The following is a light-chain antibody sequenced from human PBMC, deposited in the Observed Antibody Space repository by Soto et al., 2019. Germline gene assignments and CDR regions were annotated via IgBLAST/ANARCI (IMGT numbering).Light chain of an antibody. CDR1: QSVGGTY. CDR3: QPYGRSPGT. CDR2: GAS. V-gene: IGKV3-20*01. Sequence: EIVLTQSPATLSLSPGERATLTCRASQSVGGTYLAWYQQKPGQAPRLLISGASRRPTDIPDRFSGSGSETDFTLTISRLQPEDFAVYHCQPYGRSPGTFGQGTKLEI. J-gene: IGKJ2*01.